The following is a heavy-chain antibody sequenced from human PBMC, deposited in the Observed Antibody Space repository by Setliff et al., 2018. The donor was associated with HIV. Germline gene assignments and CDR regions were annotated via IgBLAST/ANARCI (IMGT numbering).Heavy chain of an antibody. CDR2: ISYSGST. CDR1: GGSFSDDS. V-gene: IGHV4-59*12. J-gene: IGHJ2*01. Sequence: PSETLSLTCAVYGGSFSDDSWNWIRQPPGKGLEWIGYISYSGSTNYNPSLKRRVTLSVKTSKNQFSLKLTSVTAADTAVYYCASSYWYFDLWGRGTLVTVSS. CDR3: ASSYWYFDL.